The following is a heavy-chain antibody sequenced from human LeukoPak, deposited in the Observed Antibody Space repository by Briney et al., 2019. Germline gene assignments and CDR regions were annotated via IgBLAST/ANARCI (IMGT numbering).Heavy chain of an antibody. CDR3: ARGELSGIAAAGISAPKKNWFDP. D-gene: IGHD6-13*01. J-gene: IGHJ5*02. V-gene: IGHV1-69*02. CDR2: IIPILGIA. CDR1: GGTFSSYT. Sequence: GASVKVSCKASGGTFSSYTISWVRQAPGQGLEWMGRIIPILGIANYAQKFQGRVTITADESTSTAYMELSSLRSEDTAVYYCARGELSGIAAAGISAPKKNWFDPWGQGTLVTVSS.